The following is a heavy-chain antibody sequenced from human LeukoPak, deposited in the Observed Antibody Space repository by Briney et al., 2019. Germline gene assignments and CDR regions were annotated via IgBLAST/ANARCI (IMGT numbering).Heavy chain of an antibody. D-gene: IGHD2-2*02. CDR3: AKDRGRYCSSTSCYRLFDY. Sequence: PGGSLRLSCAASGFTFSSYAMSWVRQAPGKGLEWVSAISGSGGSTYYADSVKGRFTISRDNSKNTLYLQMNSLRAEDTAVYYCAKDRGRYCSSTSCYRLFDYWGQGTLVTVSS. CDR2: ISGSGGST. J-gene: IGHJ4*02. CDR1: GFTFSSYA. V-gene: IGHV3-23*01.